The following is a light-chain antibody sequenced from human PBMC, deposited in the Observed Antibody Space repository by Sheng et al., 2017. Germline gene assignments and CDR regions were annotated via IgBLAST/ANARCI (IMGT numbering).Light chain of an antibody. Sequence: QTVLTQPPSLSAAPGQKVTISCSGSSSNIGNNYVSWYQQVPGTAPKLLIYDNNKRPSGIPDRFSGSKSGTSATLGITGLQTGDEADYYCGTWDSSLSAGPVVFGGGTKLTVL. CDR2: DNN. J-gene: IGLJ2*01. V-gene: IGLV1-51*01. CDR3: GTWDSSLSAGPVV. CDR1: SSNIGNNY.